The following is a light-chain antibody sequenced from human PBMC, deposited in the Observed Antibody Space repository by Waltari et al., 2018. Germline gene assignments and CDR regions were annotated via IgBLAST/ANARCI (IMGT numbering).Light chain of an antibody. Sequence: DIQMTQPPPTLSPSVGDRVTLSCRDTESINSWLAWYQQKPGKAPKLLISRSFNLESGVPSRFSGSGSGTEFILTISSLQPDDLATYHCQQYKRPPWTFGQGTKV. J-gene: IGKJ1*01. V-gene: IGKV1-5*03. CDR2: RSF. CDR1: ESINSW. CDR3: QQYKRPPWT.